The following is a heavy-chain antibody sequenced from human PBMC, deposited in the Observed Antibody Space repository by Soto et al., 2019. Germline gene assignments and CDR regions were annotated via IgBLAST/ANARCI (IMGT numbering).Heavy chain of an antibody. J-gene: IGHJ6*02. V-gene: IGHV3-23*01. CDR1: GFTFSSYA. Sequence: EVQLLESGGGLVQPGGSLRLSCAASGFTFSSYAMSWVRQAPGKGLEWVSAISGSGGSTYYADSVKGRFTISRDNSKNTLYLQMNSLRAEDTAVYYCAKDRVSSGPPGYGMDVWGQGTTVTVSS. CDR3: AKDRVSSGPPGYGMDV. CDR2: ISGSGGST. D-gene: IGHD3-10*01.